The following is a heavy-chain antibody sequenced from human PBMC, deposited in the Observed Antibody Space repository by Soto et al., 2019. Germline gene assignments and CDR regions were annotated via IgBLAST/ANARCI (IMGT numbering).Heavy chain of an antibody. V-gene: IGHV3-33*01. J-gene: IGHJ3*02. D-gene: IGHD2-15*01. CDR3: AREWGTVVLGAFDI. Sequence: AGSLSLSFEQSGFNFRTYGMPWVREAQGKGLEWVAAIRYDGTNKYYADSVKGRCTISRDNFKKTLYLQMNSLRAEDTAVYYCAREWGTVVLGAFDIWGQATMV. CDR1: GFNFRTYG. CDR2: IRYDGTNK.